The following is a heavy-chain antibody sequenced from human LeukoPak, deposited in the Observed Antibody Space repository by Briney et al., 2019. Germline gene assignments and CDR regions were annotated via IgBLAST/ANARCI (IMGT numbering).Heavy chain of an antibody. CDR3: ARHLMTERYFDY. J-gene: IGHJ4*02. CDR1: GGSISSSSYY. Sequence: PSETLSLTRTVSGGSISSSSYYWGWIRQPPGKGLEWIGSIYSSGSTYYNPSLKSRLTISVDTSKNQFSLKLNSVTAADTAVYYCARHLMTERYFDYWGQGTLVTVSS. D-gene: IGHD2-21*02. CDR2: IYSSGST. V-gene: IGHV4-39*01.